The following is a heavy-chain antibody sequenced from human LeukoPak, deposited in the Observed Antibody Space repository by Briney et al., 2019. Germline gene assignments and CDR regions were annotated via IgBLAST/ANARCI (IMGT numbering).Heavy chain of an antibody. CDR3: ARVRWELLSFDY. Sequence: ASVKVSCKASGYTFTSYYMHWVRQAPGQGLEWMGIINPSGGSTSYAQKFQGRVTMTRDMSTSTVYMELGSLRSEDTAVYYCARVRWELLSFDYWGQGTLVTVSS. CDR2: INPSGGST. V-gene: IGHV1-46*01. J-gene: IGHJ4*02. D-gene: IGHD1-26*01. CDR1: GYTFTSYY.